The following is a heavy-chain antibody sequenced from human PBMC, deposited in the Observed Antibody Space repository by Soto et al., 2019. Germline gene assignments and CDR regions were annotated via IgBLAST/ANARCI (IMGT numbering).Heavy chain of an antibody. CDR3: ARQDTVTTSDI. D-gene: IGHD4-17*01. CDR2: IYYSGST. J-gene: IGHJ3*02. V-gene: IGHV4-39*01. CDR1: GGSISSSSYY. Sequence: SETRALTWTVSGGSISSSSYYWVWIRQPPGKGLEWIGSIYYSGSTYYNPSLKSRVTISVDTSKNQFSLKLSSVTAADTAVYYCARQDTVTTSDIWGQGTMVTVSS.